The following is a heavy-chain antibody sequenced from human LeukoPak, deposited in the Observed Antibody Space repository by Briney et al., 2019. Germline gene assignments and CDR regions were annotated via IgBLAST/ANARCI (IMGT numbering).Heavy chain of an antibody. V-gene: IGHV3-30*02. CDR3: ASIVVGAWSDY. D-gene: IGHD3-22*01. CDR1: GFTFSSYG. CDR2: IRYEGSSK. J-gene: IGHJ4*02. Sequence: PGGSLRLSCAASGFTFSSYGMHWVRQAPGQGLEWVAFIRYEGSSKYYADSVKGRFTISRDNSKNTLYLQMNSLRAEDTAVYYCASIVVGAWSDYWGQGTLVTVSS.